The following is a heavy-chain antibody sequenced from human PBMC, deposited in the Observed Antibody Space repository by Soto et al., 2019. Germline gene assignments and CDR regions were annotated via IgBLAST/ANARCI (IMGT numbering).Heavy chain of an antibody. CDR3: ARDGYCVNGSCSFLPDV. J-gene: IGHJ6*02. V-gene: IGHV3-48*02. Sequence: GGSLRLSCVASGFTFSSYGMNWVRQGPGKGLEWLSSISKSGTTTYYADSVKGRFTISRDNAKNSLYLQMNSLRDEDMAVYYCARDGYCVNGSCSFLPDVWGQGTTVTVSS. CDR2: ISKSGTTT. CDR1: GFTFSSYG. D-gene: IGHD2-8*01.